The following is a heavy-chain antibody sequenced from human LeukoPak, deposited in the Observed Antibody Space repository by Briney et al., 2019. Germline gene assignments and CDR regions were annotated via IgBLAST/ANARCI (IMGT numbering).Heavy chain of an antibody. CDR1: GFTFSNAW. CDR3: ARDPRYYDSLDAFDI. Sequence: GGSLRLSCAASGFTFSNAWMNWVRQAPGKGLEWVSYISSSGSTIYYADSVKGRFTISRDNAKNSLYLQMNSLRAEDTAVYYCARDPRYYDSLDAFDIWGQGTMVTVSS. V-gene: IGHV3-11*01. D-gene: IGHD3-22*01. CDR2: ISSSGSTI. J-gene: IGHJ3*02.